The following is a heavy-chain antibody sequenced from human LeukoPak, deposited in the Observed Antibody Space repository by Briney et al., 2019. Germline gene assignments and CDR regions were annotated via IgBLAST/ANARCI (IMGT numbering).Heavy chain of an antibody. D-gene: IGHD3-10*01. V-gene: IGHV4-59*01. Sequence: SETLSLTCTVSGGSISSYYWSWIRQPPGKGLEWIGYIYYSGSTKYNPSLKSRVTISVDMSKNQFSLKLSSVTAADTAVYYCANGVRGVIIDYWGQGTLVSVSS. CDR2: IYYSGST. J-gene: IGHJ4*02. CDR1: GGSISSYY. CDR3: ANGVRGVIIDY.